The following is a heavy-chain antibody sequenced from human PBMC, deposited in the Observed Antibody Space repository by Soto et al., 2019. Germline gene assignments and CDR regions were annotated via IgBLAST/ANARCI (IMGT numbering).Heavy chain of an antibody. CDR3: ARQWFGPLRGLVDV. CDR2: VHHSWGS. Sequence: QVQLQESGPGLVKPSETLSLSCTVSGGSISSYYWSWFRQSPGKRMEWIGYVHHSWGSSYNPSLQSRVAISLDTSKSQFSLKVTSVTATDPAVYYWARQWFGPLRGLVDVWGQGTTVIVSS. CDR1: GGSISSYY. D-gene: IGHD3-10*01. J-gene: IGHJ6*02. V-gene: IGHV4-59*08.